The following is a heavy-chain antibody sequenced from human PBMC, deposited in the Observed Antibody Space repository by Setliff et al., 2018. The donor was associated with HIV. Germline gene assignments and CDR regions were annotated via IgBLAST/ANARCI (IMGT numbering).Heavy chain of an antibody. D-gene: IGHD5-18*01. Sequence: PSETLSLTCTVSGGSISSGSYFWTWIRQPAGKGLEWIGRIYTSGSTYYNPSLNSRVTISVDTSKNHFSLKLRSVTAADTAVYYCARHLLRGYIYIVFDYWGQGTLVTVSS. CDR3: ARHLLRGYIYIVFDY. V-gene: IGHV4-61*02. J-gene: IGHJ4*02. CDR1: GGSISSGSYF. CDR2: IYTSGST.